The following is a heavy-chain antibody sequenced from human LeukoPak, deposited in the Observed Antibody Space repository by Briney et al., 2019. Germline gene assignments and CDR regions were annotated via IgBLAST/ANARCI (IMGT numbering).Heavy chain of an antibody. CDR1: GYTLTELS. Sequence: GASVKVSCKVSGYTLTELSMHWVRQAPGKGLEWMGGFDPEDGETIYAQKSQGRVTMTEDTSTDTAYMELSSLRSEDTAVYYCATDYVPYCGGDCYSGYAYWGQGTLVTVSS. CDR3: ATDYVPYCGGDCYSGYAY. D-gene: IGHD2-21*02. V-gene: IGHV1-24*01. J-gene: IGHJ4*02. CDR2: FDPEDGET.